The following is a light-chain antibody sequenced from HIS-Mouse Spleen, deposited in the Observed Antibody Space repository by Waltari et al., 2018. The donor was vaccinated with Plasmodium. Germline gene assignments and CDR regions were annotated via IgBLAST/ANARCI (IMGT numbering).Light chain of an antibody. CDR1: QSFSSN. CDR2: GAS. J-gene: IGKJ3*01. Sequence: EIVMTQSPATLSVSPGERATLSCRASQSFSSNLAGYQQKPGQAPRPLIYGASTRATGIPARFSGSGSGTEFTRTISSLQSEDFAVYYCQQYNNWSFTFGPGTKVDIK. CDR3: QQYNNWSFT. V-gene: IGKV3-15*01.